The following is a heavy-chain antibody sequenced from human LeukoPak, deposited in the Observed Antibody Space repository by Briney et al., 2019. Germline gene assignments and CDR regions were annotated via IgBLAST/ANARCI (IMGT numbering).Heavy chain of an antibody. Sequence: SETLSLTCTVSGCSISSYYWSWVRQPAGKGLEWIWEISHSGSTNYNPSLKSRVTISEETSKNQCSLKMSSVTAADTGIYYCVRVPPVVLPTTYYFDCCGQGALVTVYS. CDR2: ISHSGST. V-gene: IGHV4-34*01. CDR1: GCSISSYY. CDR3: VRVPPVVLPTTYYFDC. D-gene: IGHD1-1*01. J-gene: IGHJ4*02.